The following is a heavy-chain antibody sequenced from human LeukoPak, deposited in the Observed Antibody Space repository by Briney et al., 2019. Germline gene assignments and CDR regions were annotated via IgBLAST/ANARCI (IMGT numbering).Heavy chain of an antibody. CDR3: AKGKRYSSSSVDY. J-gene: IGHJ4*02. CDR2: VYGSGGDT. V-gene: IGHV3-23*01. D-gene: IGHD6-6*01. CDR1: GFTFSNYA. Sequence: PGGSLRLSCAASGFTFSNYAMNWVRQAPGKGLEWISVVYGSGGDTYYADSVKGRFTISRDNSKNTLYLQMSSLRAEDTAVYYCAKGKRYSSSSVDYWGRGNLVTVSS.